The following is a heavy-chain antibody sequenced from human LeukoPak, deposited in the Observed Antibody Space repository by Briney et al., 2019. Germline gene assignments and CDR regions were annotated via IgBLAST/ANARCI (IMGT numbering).Heavy chain of an antibody. J-gene: IGHJ4*02. D-gene: IGHD2-15*01. CDR1: GFTFSSSA. CDR3: AKQLGYCSDGSCYFPY. V-gene: IGHV3-23*01. CDR2: ISNNGGYT. Sequence: QTGGSLRLSCAASGFTFSSSAMSWVRQAPGKGLEWVSAISNNGGYTYYADSVQGRFTISRDNSKSTLCLQMNSLRAEDTAVYNCAKQLGYCSDGSCYFPYWGQGTLVTVSS.